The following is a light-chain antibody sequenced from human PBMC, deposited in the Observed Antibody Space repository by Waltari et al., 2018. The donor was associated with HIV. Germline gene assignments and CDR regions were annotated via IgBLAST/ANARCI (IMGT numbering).Light chain of an antibody. Sequence: QSALTQPPSASGSPGQSVAISCTGTSSDIGGYNYVSWYQQHPGKAPKLMIFEVTKRPAWVPDRFSGSKSGNTASLTVAGLQAEDEADYYCASYGGTNDLVFGGGTKLTVL. CDR2: EVT. CDR3: ASYGGTNDLV. J-gene: IGLJ3*02. V-gene: IGLV2-8*01. CDR1: SSDIGGYNY.